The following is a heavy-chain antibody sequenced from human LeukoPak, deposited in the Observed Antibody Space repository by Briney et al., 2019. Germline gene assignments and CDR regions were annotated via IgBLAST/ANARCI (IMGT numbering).Heavy chain of an antibody. D-gene: IGHD2-15*01. V-gene: IGHV3-20*04. CDR1: GFTFDGYG. Sequence: GGSLRLSCAASGFTFDGYGMSWVRQAPGKGLEWVSGIDWNGGSTGYADSVKGRFIISRDNAKNSLYLEMNSLRAEDTALYYCARSTLVVAASGTDYWGQGTLVTVSS. CDR3: ARSTLVVAASGTDY. J-gene: IGHJ4*02. CDR2: IDWNGGST.